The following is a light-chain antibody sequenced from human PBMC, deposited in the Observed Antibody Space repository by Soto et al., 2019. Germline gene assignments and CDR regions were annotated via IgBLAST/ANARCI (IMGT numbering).Light chain of an antibody. J-gene: IGKJ1*01. CDR2: DAS. CDR3: QQYNSYSRKT. CDR1: QSFSSW. V-gene: IGKV1-5*01. Sequence: DIQMTQSPSTLSASVGDRVTITCRASQSFSSWLAWYQQKPGKAPKLLIYDASSLESGVPSRFSGSGSGTEFTLTISSLQPDDFATYYCQQYNSYSRKTFGQGTKVEIK.